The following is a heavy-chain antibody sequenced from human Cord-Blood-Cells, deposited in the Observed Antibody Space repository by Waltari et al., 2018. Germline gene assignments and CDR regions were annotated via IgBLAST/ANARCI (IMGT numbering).Heavy chain of an antibody. Sequence: QVQLVQSGAEVKKPGAAVKVSCKASGYTFTGYYMHWVRQAPGQGLEWMGWINPNSGGTNYAQKFQGWVTMTRDTSISTAYMELSRLRSDDTAVYYCARTWPTQANWYFDLWGRGTLVTVSS. CDR1: GYTFTGYY. V-gene: IGHV1-2*04. CDR2: INPNSGGT. J-gene: IGHJ2*01. CDR3: ARTWPTQANWYFDL. D-gene: IGHD4-17*01.